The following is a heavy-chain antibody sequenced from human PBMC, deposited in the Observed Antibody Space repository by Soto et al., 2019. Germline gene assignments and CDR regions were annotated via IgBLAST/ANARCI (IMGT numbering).Heavy chain of an antibody. J-gene: IGHJ5*02. CDR3: AAGDSSGWTGPLNWFDP. Sequence: GASVKVSCKASGFTFTSSAMQWVRQARGQRLEWIGWIVVGSGNTNYAQKFQERVTITRDMSTSTAYMELSSLRSEDTAVYYCAAGDSSGWTGPLNWFDPWGQGTLVTVSS. CDR1: GFTFTSSA. CDR2: IVVGSGNT. D-gene: IGHD6-19*01. V-gene: IGHV1-58*02.